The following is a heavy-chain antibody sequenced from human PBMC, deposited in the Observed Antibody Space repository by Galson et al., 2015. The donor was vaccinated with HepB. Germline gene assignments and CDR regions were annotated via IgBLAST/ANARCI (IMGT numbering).Heavy chain of an antibody. V-gene: IGHV3-21*01. CDR3: ARAFEGILDY. CDR1: GSTFSDYY. J-gene: IGHJ4*02. CDR2: ISGSSTSV. Sequence: SLRLSCAASGSTFSDYYINWVRQAPGKGLEWVSSISGSSTSVFYADSMKGRFTISRDNAKNSLYLQLNGLRVEDTAVYYCARAFEGILDYWGQGTLVAVSS.